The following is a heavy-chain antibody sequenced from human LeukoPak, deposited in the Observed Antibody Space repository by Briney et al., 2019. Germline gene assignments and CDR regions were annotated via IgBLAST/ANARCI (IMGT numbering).Heavy chain of an antibody. CDR3: ARGHQRDYDSSGYWPYGMDV. V-gene: IGHV3-13*01. D-gene: IGHD3-22*01. CDR2: IGTAGDT. J-gene: IGHJ6*02. CDR1: GFTFSSYD. Sequence: GGSLRLSRAASGFTFSSYDMHWVRQATGKGLEWVSAIGTAGDTYYPGSVKGRFTISRENAKNSLYLQMNSLRAEDTAVYYCARGHQRDYDSSGYWPYGMDVWGQGTTVTVSS.